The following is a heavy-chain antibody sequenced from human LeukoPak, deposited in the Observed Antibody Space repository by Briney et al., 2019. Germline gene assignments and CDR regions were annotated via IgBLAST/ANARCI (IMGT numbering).Heavy chain of an antibody. V-gene: IGHV1-69*04. CDR1: GGTFSTYA. D-gene: IGHD3-3*01. J-gene: IGHJ4*02. Sequence: ASVRVSCKASGGTFSTYAISWVRQAPGQGLEWMGRIIPVLGVANYAQKFQGRVTISADKSTSTAYMEVSSLRSEDTAVYYCATGIGTLWSGYYHDYWGQGTLVTVSS. CDR2: IIPVLGVA. CDR3: ATGIGTLWSGYYHDY.